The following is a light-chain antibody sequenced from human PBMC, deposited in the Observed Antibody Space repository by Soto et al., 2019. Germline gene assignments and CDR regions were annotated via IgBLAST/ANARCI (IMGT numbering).Light chain of an antibody. V-gene: IGKV3-20*01. CDR2: GAS. Sequence: IVLTQSPGTLSLSPGERATLSCRASQSVSSSYLAWYQQKPGQAPRLLIYGASSRATGIPDRFSGSVSGTDFTLTISRLEPEDFAVYYCQQYGSSRFTFGPGTKVDIK. CDR3: QQYGSSRFT. J-gene: IGKJ3*01. CDR1: QSVSSSY.